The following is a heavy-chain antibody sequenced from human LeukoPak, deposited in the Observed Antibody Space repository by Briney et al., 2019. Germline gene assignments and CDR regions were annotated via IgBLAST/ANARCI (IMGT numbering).Heavy chain of an antibody. V-gene: IGHV3-30*04. CDR3: ARAKIASTVIYYYMDV. CDR2: ISYDGSNK. Sequence: GGSLRLSCAASRFTFSSYAMLWVRQLPGKGLEWVAVISYDGSNKYYADSVKGRFTISRDNSKNTLFLQMNSLRAEDTAVYYCARAKIASTVIYYYMDVWGKGTTVTVSS. D-gene: IGHD2-21*02. CDR1: RFTFSSYA. J-gene: IGHJ6*03.